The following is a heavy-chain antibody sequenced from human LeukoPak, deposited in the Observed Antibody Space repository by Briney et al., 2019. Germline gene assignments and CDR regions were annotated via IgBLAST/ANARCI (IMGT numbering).Heavy chain of an antibody. CDR2: INPNSGGT. J-gene: IGHJ6*02. CDR1: GYTFTGYY. Sequence: ASVKVSCEASGYTFTGYYMHWVRQAPGQGLEWMGWINPNSGGTNYAQKFQGRVTMTRDTSISTAYMELSRLRSDDTAVYYCARDHIVVVPAAMDSYIEHDGMDVWGQGTTVTVSS. V-gene: IGHV1-2*02. D-gene: IGHD2-2*01. CDR3: ARDHIVVVPAAMDSYIEHDGMDV.